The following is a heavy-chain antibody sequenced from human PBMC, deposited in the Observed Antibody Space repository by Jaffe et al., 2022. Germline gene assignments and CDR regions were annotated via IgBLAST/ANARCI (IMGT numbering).Heavy chain of an antibody. V-gene: IGHV4-39*01. CDR1: GGSISSSSYY. CDR3: ARLLRWYGWFDP. D-gene: IGHD6-13*01. CDR2: IYYSGST. J-gene: IGHJ5*02. Sequence: QLQLQESGPGLVKPSETLSLTCTVSGGSISSSSYYWGWIRQPPGKGLEWIGSIYYSGSTYYNPSLKSRVTISVDTSKNQFSLKLSSVTAADTAVYYCARLLRWYGWFDPWGQGTLVTVSS.